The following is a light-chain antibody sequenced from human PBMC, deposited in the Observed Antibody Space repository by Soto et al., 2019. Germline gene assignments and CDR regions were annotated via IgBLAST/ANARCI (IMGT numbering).Light chain of an antibody. CDR1: QSISSW. J-gene: IGKJ1*01. CDR3: QQYNTYSRT. CDR2: KAS. Sequence: DIRMTQSPSTLSASIGDRVTITCRASQSISSWLAWYQHKPGKAPKLLIYKASSLEGGVPSRFTGSGSGTEFTLTISTLQPDDFATYYCQQYNTYSRTFGQGTKVEIK. V-gene: IGKV1-5*03.